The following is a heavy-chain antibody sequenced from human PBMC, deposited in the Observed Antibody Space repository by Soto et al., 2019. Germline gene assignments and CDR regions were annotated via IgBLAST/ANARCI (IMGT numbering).Heavy chain of an antibody. Sequence: QVQLVQSGAEEKKPGASVKVSCKASGYTFTSYAMHWVRQAPGKRLERMGWINAGNGNTKYSQKFQGRATITRDTSASTAYMELSSLRSEDTAVYYGARSTGYSSGCHGGNGFDPWGEGSLVTVSS. CDR3: ARSTGYSSGCHGGNGFDP. D-gene: IGHD6-19*01. J-gene: IGHJ5*02. CDR1: GYTFTSYA. CDR2: INAGNGNT. V-gene: IGHV1-3*05.